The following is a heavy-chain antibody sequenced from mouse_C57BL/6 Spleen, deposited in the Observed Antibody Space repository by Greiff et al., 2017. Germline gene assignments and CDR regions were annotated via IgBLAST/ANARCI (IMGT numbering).Heavy chain of an antibody. CDR3: ARGIYYGKYAPVDY. Sequence: QVQLQQPGAELVRPGSSVKLSCKASGYTFTSYWMHWVKQRPIQGLEWIGNIDPSDSETHYNQKFKDKATLTVDKSSSTAYMQLSSLTSEDSAVYYCARGIYYGKYAPVDYWGQGTTLTVSS. J-gene: IGHJ2*01. V-gene: IGHV1-52*01. CDR1: GYTFTSYW. CDR2: IDPSDSET. D-gene: IGHD2-1*01.